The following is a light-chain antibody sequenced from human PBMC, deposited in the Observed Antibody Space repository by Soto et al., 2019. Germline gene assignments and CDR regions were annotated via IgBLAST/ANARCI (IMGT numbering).Light chain of an antibody. J-gene: IGKJ3*01. CDR1: QGLNSN. V-gene: IGKV1D-13*01. Sequence: AIQLTQSPSSLSASVGDRVTITCRASQGLNSNLAWYQQKPGKAPKLLMYAASTLQKGVPSRFSGNGSRTDFTLTINSLQPEDFETYYCQPSSNYFTFGPGTKVDI. CDR3: QPSSNYFT. CDR2: AAS.